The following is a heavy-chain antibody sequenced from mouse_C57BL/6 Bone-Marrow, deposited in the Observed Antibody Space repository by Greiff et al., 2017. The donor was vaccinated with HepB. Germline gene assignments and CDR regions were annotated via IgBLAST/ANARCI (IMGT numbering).Heavy chain of an antibody. CDR1: GYSITSGYY. CDR3: ARDITTVYYFDY. CDR2: ISYDGSN. Sequence: EVQVVESGPGLVKPSQSLSLTCSVTGYSITSGYYWNWIRQFPGNKLEWMGYISYDGSNNYNPSLKNRISITRDTSKNQFFLKLNSVTTEDTATYYCARDITTVYYFDYWGQGTTLTVSS. V-gene: IGHV3-6*01. J-gene: IGHJ2*01. D-gene: IGHD1-1*01.